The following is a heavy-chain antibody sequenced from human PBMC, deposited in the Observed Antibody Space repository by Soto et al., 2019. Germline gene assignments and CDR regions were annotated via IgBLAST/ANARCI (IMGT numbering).Heavy chain of an antibody. J-gene: IGHJ2*01. D-gene: IGHD2-15*01. CDR1: GFTFSSYS. CDR2: ISSSSSYI. V-gene: IGHV3-21*01. Sequence: EVQLVESGGGLAKPGGSLRLSCAASGFTFSSYSMNWVRQAPGKGLEWVSSISSSSSYIYYADSVKGRFTISRDNAKNSLYLQMNSLRAEDTAVYYCARDSIEYCSGGSCYFSWYFDLWGRGTLVTVSS. CDR3: ARDSIEYCSGGSCYFSWYFDL.